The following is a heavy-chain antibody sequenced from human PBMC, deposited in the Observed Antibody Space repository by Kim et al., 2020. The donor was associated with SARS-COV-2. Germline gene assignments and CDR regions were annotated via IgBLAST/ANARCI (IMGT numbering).Heavy chain of an antibody. D-gene: IGHD3-22*01. J-gene: IGHJ4*02. CDR3: ATEAYDTSGFWE. Sequence: ASVKVSCKISGYTLSDISLHWVRQAPGKGLEWMGGFDSEDGKMIYAQNLQGRVTMAEDRSPDTAYMELSSLRSEDTAVYYCATEAYDTSGFWEWGPGTQVTVSS. CDR2: FDSEDGKM. V-gene: IGHV1-24*01. CDR1: GYTLSDIS.